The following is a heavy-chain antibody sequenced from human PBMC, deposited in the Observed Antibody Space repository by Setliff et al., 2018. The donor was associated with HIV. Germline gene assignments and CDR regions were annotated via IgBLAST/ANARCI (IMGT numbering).Heavy chain of an antibody. J-gene: IGHJ6*03. V-gene: IGHV1-69*10. CDR2: IIPILGIA. CDR1: GGTFSSYA. Sequence: SVKVSCKASGGTFSSYAISWVRQAPGQGLEWMGGIIPILGIANYAQKFQGRVTITADKSTSTAYMELSSLRSEDTAVYYCAEGQSHSGPESVYYYYMDVWGKGTTVTVS. D-gene: IGHD6-25*01. CDR3: AEGQSHSGPESVYYYYMDV.